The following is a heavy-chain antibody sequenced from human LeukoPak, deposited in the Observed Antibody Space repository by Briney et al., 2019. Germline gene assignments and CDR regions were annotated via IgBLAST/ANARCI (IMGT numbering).Heavy chain of an antibody. J-gene: IGHJ6*02. CDR2: ISGGGGTT. Sequence: PGGSLRLSCAASGVTFSSYAMSWVRQAPGRGLEWVSAISGGGGTTYYADSVKGRFTISRDNSKNTLYMQMNSLRAEDTAVYYCAKRYYDILTGYDVWGQGTTVTVSS. CDR3: AKRYYDILTGYDV. D-gene: IGHD3-9*01. CDR1: GVTFSSYA. V-gene: IGHV3-23*01.